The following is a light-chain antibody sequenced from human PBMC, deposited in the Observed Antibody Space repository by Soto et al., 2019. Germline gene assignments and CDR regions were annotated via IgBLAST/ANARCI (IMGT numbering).Light chain of an antibody. CDR1: SSNIGNNY. CDR3: GTWDDSLSAGV. J-gene: IGLJ7*01. CDR2: ENS. Sequence: QSVLTQPPSVSAAPGQKVTISCSGSSSNIGNNYVSWFQQLPGTAPNLLIYENSNRPSGIPDRFSGSKSGTSATLDITGLQTGDEADYYCGTWDDSLSAGVFGGGTQLTVL. V-gene: IGLV1-51*02.